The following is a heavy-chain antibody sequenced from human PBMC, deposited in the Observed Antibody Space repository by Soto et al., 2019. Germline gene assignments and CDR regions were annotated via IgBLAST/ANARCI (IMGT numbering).Heavy chain of an antibody. D-gene: IGHD3-9*01. CDR3: AHRRGDLLTVPYYFDY. Sequence: QITLKESGPTLVKPTQTLTLTCTFSGFSLNTRGVGVGWIRQPPGKALEWLALISWDGEKRYRPSLKSRLTITKDTSENQVVLTMHNMDPVDTATYYCAHRRGDLLTVPYYFDYWGQGNLVTVSS. V-gene: IGHV2-5*02. CDR2: ISWDGEK. CDR1: GFSLNTRGVG. J-gene: IGHJ4*02.